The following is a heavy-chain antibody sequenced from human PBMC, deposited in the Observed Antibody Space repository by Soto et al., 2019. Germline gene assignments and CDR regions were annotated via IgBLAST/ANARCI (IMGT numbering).Heavy chain of an antibody. CDR1: GFTFSSYA. J-gene: IGHJ5*02. Sequence: VQLLESGGGLVQPGGALRLSCAASGFTFSSYAMNWVRQTPGEGLEWVSGISDSGCSPYSADSVKGRFTISRDNSKNTLYLQMDSLRAEDTGVYYCARYALGLSPWWYNWFDRWGQGTLVSVSS. CDR3: ARYALGLSPWWYNWFDR. CDR2: ISDSGCSP. V-gene: IGHV3-23*01. D-gene: IGHD2-8*02.